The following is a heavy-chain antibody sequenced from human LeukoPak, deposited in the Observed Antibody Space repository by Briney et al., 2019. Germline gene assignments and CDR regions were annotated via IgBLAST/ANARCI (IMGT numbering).Heavy chain of an antibody. CDR3: ARDASPGDSSAWLDAFDI. D-gene: IGHD6-19*01. Sequence: PGGSLRLSCAASGFTFSSFWMTWVRQAPGKGLEWVANISRDGSVQHYVDSVKGRFTISRDNAKNSLSLQMNSLRAEDTAVYYCARDASPGDSSAWLDAFDIWGHGTMVTVSS. J-gene: IGHJ3*02. CDR2: ISRDGSVQ. V-gene: IGHV3-7*01. CDR1: GFTFSSFW.